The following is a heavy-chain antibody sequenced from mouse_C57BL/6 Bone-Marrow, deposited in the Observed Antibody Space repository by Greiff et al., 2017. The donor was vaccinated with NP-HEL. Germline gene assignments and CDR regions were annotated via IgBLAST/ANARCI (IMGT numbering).Heavy chain of an antibody. D-gene: IGHD2-5*01. J-gene: IGHJ3*01. V-gene: IGHV1-42*01. CDR3: ASPYSNSWFAY. Sequence: DVQLQESGPELVKPGASVKISCKASGYSFTGYYMNWVKQSPEKSLEWIGEINPSTGGTTYNQKFKAKATLTVDKSSSTAYMQLKSLTSEDSAVYYCASPYSNSWFAYWGQGTLVTVSA. CDR2: INPSTGGT. CDR1: GYSFTGYY.